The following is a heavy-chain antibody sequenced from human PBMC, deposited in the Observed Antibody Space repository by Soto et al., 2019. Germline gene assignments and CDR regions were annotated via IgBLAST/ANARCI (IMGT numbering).Heavy chain of an antibody. Sequence: QITLKESGPTLMKPTQTLTLTCTFSGFSLRTSGGGVGWLRQPPGKALEWLAFIYWDDDQRYSPSLKCSLAITKDTSTSQVVLTMANMDPVDTATYDRAHRREYSGDWTSGCFDYWGQGTLVTVSS. V-gene: IGHV2-5*02. D-gene: IGHD5-12*01. CDR1: GFSLRTSGGG. J-gene: IGHJ4*02. CDR3: AHRREYSGDWTSGCFDY. CDR2: IYWDDDQ.